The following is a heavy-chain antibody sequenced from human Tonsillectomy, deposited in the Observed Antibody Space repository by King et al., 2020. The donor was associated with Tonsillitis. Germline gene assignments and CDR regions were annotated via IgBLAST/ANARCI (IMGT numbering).Heavy chain of an antibody. D-gene: IGHD2-15*01. J-gene: IGHJ4*02. CDR3: ARRDCSGGSCYPGFDY. CDR2: IYPVDSDT. V-gene: IGHV5-51*01. CDR1: GYSFTSYW. Sequence: QLVQSGAEVKKPGESLKISCKVSGYSFTSYWIGWVRQMPGKGLEWMGIIYPVDSDTRYSPSFQGQGTISADRSISTAYLQWSSLNASDTAMYYCARRDCSGGSCYPGFDYWGQGTLVTVSS.